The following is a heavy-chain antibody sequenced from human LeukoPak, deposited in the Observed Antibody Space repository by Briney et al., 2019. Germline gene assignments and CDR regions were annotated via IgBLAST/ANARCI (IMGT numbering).Heavy chain of an antibody. CDR2: VHDSAGT. D-gene: IGHD3-9*01. V-gene: IGHV4-59*01. J-gene: IGHJ4*02. CDR1: GGSINKYY. Sequence: PSETLSLTCTVSGGSINKYYWSWIRQSPGKGLEWLGYVHDSAGTIYNPSLKSRVTISVGTSKTQFSLKVTSVTTADMAVYYCAKGRKDFDTNLGPFDSWGQGILVTVSS. CDR3: AKGRKDFDTNLGPFDS.